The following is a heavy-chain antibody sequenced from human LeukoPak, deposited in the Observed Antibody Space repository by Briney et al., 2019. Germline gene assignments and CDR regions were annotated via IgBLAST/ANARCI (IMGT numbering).Heavy chain of an antibody. Sequence: GGSLRLSCAASGFTFSSYSMNWVRQAPGKGLEWVSYITSSSTIYYADSVKGRFTISRDNAKNSLYLQMNSLRAEDTAVYYCAGGLGIGDYWGQGTLVTVSS. D-gene: IGHD7-27*01. CDR3: AGGLGIGDY. CDR2: ITSSSTI. J-gene: IGHJ4*02. V-gene: IGHV3-48*04. CDR1: GFTFSSYS.